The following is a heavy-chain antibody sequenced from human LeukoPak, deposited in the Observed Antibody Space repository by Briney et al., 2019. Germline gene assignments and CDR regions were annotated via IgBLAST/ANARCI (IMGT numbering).Heavy chain of an antibody. CDR1: GGSISSYN. V-gene: IGHV4-4*07. CDR2: IYSTGST. CDR3: ARQIASAGTAGFDF. D-gene: IGHD6-13*01. J-gene: IGHJ4*02. Sequence: SETLSLTCTVSGGSISSYNWSWIRQPTGKGLEWIGRIYSTGSTNYNPSLNSRVTMSVDTSKNQFSLRLRSVTAADTAVCYCARQIASAGTAGFDFWGQGALVTVSS.